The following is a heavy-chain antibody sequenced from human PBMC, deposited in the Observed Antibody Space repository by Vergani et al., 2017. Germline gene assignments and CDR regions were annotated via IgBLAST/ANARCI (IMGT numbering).Heavy chain of an antibody. Sequence: QVQLLESGPGLVKPSETLFLTCTVSGDPNSRGYHWGWIRQPPGKGLQWIGNIYHSGSTYYDPSLKSRVTMSIDTSKNQISLNLGSTNAADTAMYYCAMGSKGVCAPCWYFDLWGRGTMVGVSS. CDR3: AMGSKGVCAPCWYFDL. D-gene: IGHD1-26*01. V-gene: IGHV4-38-2*02. CDR2: IYHSGST. CDR1: GDPNSRGYH. J-gene: IGHJ2*01.